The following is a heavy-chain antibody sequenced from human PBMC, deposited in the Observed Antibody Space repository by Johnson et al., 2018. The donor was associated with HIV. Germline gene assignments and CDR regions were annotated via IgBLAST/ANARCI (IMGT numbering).Heavy chain of an antibody. V-gene: IGHV3-30*02. D-gene: IGHD5-24*01. Sequence: QMQLVESGGGVVQPGGSLRLSCAASGFTFSSYGMHWVRQAPGKGLEWVAFIRYDGSNKYYADSVKGRFTISRDNSKNTLYLQMNSRTAEDTAVYYCARDRAVPDDGYNDYAFDIWGQGTMVTVSS. CDR2: IRYDGSNK. J-gene: IGHJ3*02. CDR1: GFTFSSYG. CDR3: ARDRAVPDDGYNDYAFDI.